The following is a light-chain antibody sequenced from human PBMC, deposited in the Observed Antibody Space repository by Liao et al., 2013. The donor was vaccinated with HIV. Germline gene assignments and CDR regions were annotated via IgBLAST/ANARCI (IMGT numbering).Light chain of an antibody. CDR2: YDS. Sequence: SYELTQPPSVSVAPDRRPELPVGETNIARNTVHWYQQMPGQAPVLVVYYDSDRPSGIPERFSGSSSGTTVTLTISGVQAEDEADYYCQSADSSGTYVVFGGGTKLTVL. J-gene: IGLJ2*01. CDR3: QSADSSGTYVV. V-gene: IGLV3-25*03. CDR1: NIARNT.